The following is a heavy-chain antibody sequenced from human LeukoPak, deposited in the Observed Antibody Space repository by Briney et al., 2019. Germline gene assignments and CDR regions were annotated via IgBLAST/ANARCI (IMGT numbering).Heavy chain of an antibody. D-gene: IGHD3-9*01. CDR3: ARLFDILTGYAYFDY. CDR1: GYSFTSYW. V-gene: IGHV5-51*01. Sequence: GESLKISCKGSGYSFTSYWIGWVRQMPGKGLEWMVIIYPGDSDTRYSPSFQGQVTISADKSISTAYLQWSSLKASDTAMYYCARLFDILTGYAYFDYWGQGTLVTVSS. CDR2: IYPGDSDT. J-gene: IGHJ4*02.